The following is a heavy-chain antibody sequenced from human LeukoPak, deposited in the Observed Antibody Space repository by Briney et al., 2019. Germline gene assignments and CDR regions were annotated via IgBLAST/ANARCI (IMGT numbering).Heavy chain of an antibody. CDR3: ARELYPYSRDYDY. J-gene: IGHJ4*02. Sequence: ASVKVSCKASGYTFTSYYMHWVRQAPGQGLEWMGVIIPSGGSTIYAQKFQGRVTMTRDTSTSTVYMELSSLRSEDTAVYYCARELYPYSRDYDYWGQGTLVTVSS. CDR2: IIPSGGST. D-gene: IGHD6-13*01. V-gene: IGHV1-46*01. CDR1: GYTFTSYY.